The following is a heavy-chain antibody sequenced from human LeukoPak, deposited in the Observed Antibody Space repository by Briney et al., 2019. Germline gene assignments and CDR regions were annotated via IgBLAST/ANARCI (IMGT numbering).Heavy chain of an antibody. CDR1: GGSISSSSYY. J-gene: IGHJ4*02. Sequence: KPSETLSLTCTVSGGSISSSSYYWGWIRQPPGKGLEWIGRIYYSGSTYYNPSLKSRVTISVDTSKNQFSLKLSSVTAADTAVYYCARGPWLAATPHVDYWGQGTLVTVSS. CDR2: IYYSGST. CDR3: ARGPWLAATPHVDY. D-gene: IGHD2-15*01. V-gene: IGHV4-39*01.